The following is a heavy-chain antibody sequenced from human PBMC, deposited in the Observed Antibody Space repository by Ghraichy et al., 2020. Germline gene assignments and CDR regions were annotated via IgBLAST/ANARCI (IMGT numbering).Heavy chain of an antibody. D-gene: IGHD6-13*01. CDR3: AKAQRDSSSLPDY. V-gene: IGHV3-23*01. J-gene: IGHJ4*02. Sequence: GESLNISCAASGFTFSSYAMSWVRQAPGKGLEWVSAISGSGGSTYYADSVKGRFTISRDNSKNTLYLQMNSLRAEDTAVYYCAKAQRDSSSLPDYRGQGTLVTVSS. CDR1: GFTFSSYA. CDR2: ISGSGGST.